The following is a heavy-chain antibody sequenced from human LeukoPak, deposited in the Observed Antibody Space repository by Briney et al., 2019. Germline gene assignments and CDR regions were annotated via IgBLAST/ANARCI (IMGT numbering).Heavy chain of an antibody. CDR2: INTDGSST. CDR3: ASEEKGDAFDI. CDR1: GFTFSSYW. J-gene: IGHJ3*02. Sequence: GGSLRLSCAASGFTFSSYWMHWVRHAPGKGLVWVSRINTDGSSTSYADSVKGRFTISRDNAKNTLYLQMNSLRAEDTAVYYCASEEKGDAFDIWGQGTMVTVSS. V-gene: IGHV3-74*01.